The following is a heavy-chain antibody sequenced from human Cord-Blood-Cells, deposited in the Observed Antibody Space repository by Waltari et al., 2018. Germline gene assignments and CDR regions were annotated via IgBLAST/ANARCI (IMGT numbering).Heavy chain of an antibody. J-gene: IGHJ4*02. CDR2: ISYDGSNK. V-gene: IGHV3-30-3*01. D-gene: IGHD2-21*01. Sequence: QVQLVESGGGVVQPGRSLRLSCAASGFTFSSYAMHWVRPAPGKGLGWLAVISYDGSNKYYADSVKGRFTISRDNSKNTLYLQMNSLRAEDTAVYYCARGIPLDAGFDYWGQGTLVTVSS. CDR3: ARGIPLDAGFDY. CDR1: GFTFSSYA.